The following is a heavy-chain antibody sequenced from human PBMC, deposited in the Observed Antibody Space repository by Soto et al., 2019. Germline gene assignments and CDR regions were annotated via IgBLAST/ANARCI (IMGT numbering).Heavy chain of an antibody. D-gene: IGHD3-22*01. J-gene: IGHJ6*02. CDR1: GGTFRGYS. V-gene: IGHV1-69*13. CDR3: ARPDEGGYSSNHHYYYALDV. CDR2: IIPIFDIT. Sequence: SVKVSCKASGGTFRGYSISWVRQAPGQGLEWMGGIIPIFDITNYAQKFQGRVTITADESTSAAYMELSSLGSDDTAVYYCARPDEGGYSSNHHYYYALDVWGQGTTVTVSS.